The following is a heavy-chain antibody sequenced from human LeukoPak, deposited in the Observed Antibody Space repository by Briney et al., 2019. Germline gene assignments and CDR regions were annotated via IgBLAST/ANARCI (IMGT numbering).Heavy chain of an antibody. J-gene: IGHJ4*02. CDR3: AKDHYDSSTYVGGHYFDY. CDR2: LSGSGGST. CDR1: GFTFGRSA. V-gene: IGHV3-23*01. Sequence: GGSLRLSCAASGFTFGRSAVSWVRQAPGEGLEWVSPLSGSGGSTYYADSVKGRFTISRYNSKNPLYLQMNSLKPEDTAVYYCAKDHYDSSTYVGGHYFDYWGQGTLVTVSS. D-gene: IGHD3-22*01.